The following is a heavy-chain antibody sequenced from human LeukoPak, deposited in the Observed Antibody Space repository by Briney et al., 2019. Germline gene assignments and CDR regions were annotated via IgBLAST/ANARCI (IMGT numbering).Heavy chain of an antibody. CDR2: ITSTSSSI. Sequence: AGGSLRLSCAASGFTFSSYSMNWVRQAPGKRLEWLSYITSTSSSIFYADSVKGRFTISRDNAKSSLYLQMNSLRVEDTAVYYCARDMTSRIMITFGRVVNYYGMDVWGQGTTVTVSS. CDR1: GFTFSSYS. V-gene: IGHV3-48*04. D-gene: IGHD3-16*01. CDR3: ARDMTSRIMITFGRVVNYYGMDV. J-gene: IGHJ6*02.